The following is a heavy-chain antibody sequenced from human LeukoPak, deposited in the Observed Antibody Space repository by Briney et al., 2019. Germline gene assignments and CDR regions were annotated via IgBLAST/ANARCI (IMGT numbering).Heavy chain of an antibody. CDR2: IYHSGST. J-gene: IGHJ4*02. D-gene: IGHD6-19*01. CDR3: ARQTAVAGTVY. V-gene: IGHV4-30-2*01. CDR1: GGSISSGGYS. Sequence: SQTLSLTCAVSGGSISSGGYSWSWIRQPPGKGLEWIGYIYHSGSTYYNPSLKSRVTISVDRSKNQFSLRLSSVTAADTAVYYCARQTAVAGTVYWGQGTLVTVSS.